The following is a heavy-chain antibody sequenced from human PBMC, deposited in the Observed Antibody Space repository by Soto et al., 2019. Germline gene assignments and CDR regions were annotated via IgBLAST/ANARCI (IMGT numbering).Heavy chain of an antibody. J-gene: IGHJ4*02. CDR3: ARGAPRPRDVPTYFHI. D-gene: IGHD1-26*01. CDR2: IYYTGDT. V-gene: IGHV4-31*03. CDR1: GDSTASGGYY. Sequence: QVQLQESGPGLVRPSQTLSLTCTVSGDSTASGGYYWSWVRLHPGKGLEWVGSIYYTGDTYYNPSLKSRITVSIDTSKNEFSLMVSSVTAADTAVYFCARGAPRPRDVPTYFHIWGQGTLVSVSS.